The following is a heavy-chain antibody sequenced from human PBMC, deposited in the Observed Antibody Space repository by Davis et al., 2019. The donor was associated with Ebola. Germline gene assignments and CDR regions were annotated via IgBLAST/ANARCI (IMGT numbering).Heavy chain of an antibody. Sequence: GESLKIPCAASGFTFNNYAMTWVRQAPGKGLEWVSCLTNDGGSTYYAKSVKGRFTISRDNSKDTLYLEMSSLRAEETAMYYCAKSTGGSAYSSLDYWGQGTLVTVSS. CDR2: LTNDGGST. CDR3: AKSTGGSAYSSLDY. D-gene: IGHD2-15*01. J-gene: IGHJ4*02. CDR1: GFTFNNYA. V-gene: IGHV3-23*01.